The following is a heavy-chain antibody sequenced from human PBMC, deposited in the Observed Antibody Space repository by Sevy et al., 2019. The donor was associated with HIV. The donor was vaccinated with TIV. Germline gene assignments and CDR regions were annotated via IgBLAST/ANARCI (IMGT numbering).Heavy chain of an antibody. CDR1: GFTFSHHN. D-gene: IGHD7-27*01. CDR3: AREEIRELGTIPLDS. CDR2: ISKSGSTT. J-gene: IGHJ4*02. V-gene: IGHV3-48*02. Sequence: GGSLRLSCAASGFTFSHHNMNWVRQAPGKGLEWISYISKSGSTTYFADSVRGRFTISRDNAKNSLFLEMHSLTDEDTAVYYCAREEIRELGTIPLDSWGRGIQVTVSS.